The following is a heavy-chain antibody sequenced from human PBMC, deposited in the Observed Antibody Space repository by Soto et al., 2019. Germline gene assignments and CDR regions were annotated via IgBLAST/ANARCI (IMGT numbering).Heavy chain of an antibody. CDR3: ARGGSLWFGDLSIDY. CDR2: INAGNGNT. D-gene: IGHD3-10*01. J-gene: IGHJ4*02. Sequence: QVQLVQSGAEVKKPGASVKVSCKASGYTFTSYAMHWVRQAPGQRLEWMGWINAGNGNTKYSQKFQGRVTITRDTSASTAYMELSSLRSEDTAAYYCARGGSLWFGDLSIDYWGQGTLVTVSS. CDR1: GYTFTSYA. V-gene: IGHV1-3*01.